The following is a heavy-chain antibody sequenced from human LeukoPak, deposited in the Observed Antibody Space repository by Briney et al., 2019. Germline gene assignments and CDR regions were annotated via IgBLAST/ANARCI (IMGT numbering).Heavy chain of an antibody. Sequence: GGSLRLSCEASGFSFSSYWMHWVRQAQGKGLVWVSRINSDGSSTTYADSVKGRLTISRDNAKNTLYLQMNSLRAEDTAVYYCVREGRVSGYDFDYWGQGTLVTVSS. J-gene: IGHJ4*02. D-gene: IGHD5-12*01. V-gene: IGHV3-74*01. CDR1: GFSFSSYW. CDR3: VREGRVSGYDFDY. CDR2: INSDGSST.